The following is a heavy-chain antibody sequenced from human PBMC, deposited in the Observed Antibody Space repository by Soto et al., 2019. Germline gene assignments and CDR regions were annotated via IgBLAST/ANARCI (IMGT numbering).Heavy chain of an antibody. V-gene: IGHV1-18*01. Sequence: QVQLLQSGAEVKKPGASVRVSCKTSGYTFTRYGVSWVRQAPGQGLEWMGWISGYNGNTKEAHKFEGRVILTTDTAANTAHMELRSRTSNDTAVYYCARGSAYSTPWSFDSWGQGTLVTVSS. CDR2: ISGYNGNT. CDR1: GYTFTRYG. D-gene: IGHD2-8*01. J-gene: IGHJ4*02. CDR3: ARGSAYSTPWSFDS.